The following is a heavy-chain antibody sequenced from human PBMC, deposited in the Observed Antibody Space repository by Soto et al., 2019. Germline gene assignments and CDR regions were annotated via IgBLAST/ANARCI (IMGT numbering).Heavy chain of an antibody. CDR2: LSGDSGAI. CDR1: GFTFNSYA. D-gene: IGHD5-12*01. V-gene: IGHV3-48*01. CDR3: ARDGWYSGYEGGFDY. J-gene: IGHJ4*02. Sequence: EVHLVESGGGLVQPGGSLRLSCAASGFTFNSYAMNWVRQAPGKGLEWVSYLSGDSGAIYYTDSVKGRFTISRDNAKNSLFLQMNTLRAEDTAVYYCARDGWYSGYEGGFDYWGQGTLVTVSS.